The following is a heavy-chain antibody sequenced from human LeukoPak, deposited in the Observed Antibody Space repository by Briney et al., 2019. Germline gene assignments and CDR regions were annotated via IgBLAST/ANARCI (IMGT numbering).Heavy chain of an antibody. J-gene: IGHJ4*02. Sequence: GASVKVSCKASGYTFTSYGISWVRQAPGQGLEWMGWISAYNGNTNYAQKLQGRVTMTTDTSTSTAYMELRSLRSDDTAVYYCARDPGRARWLRFNWSPFDYWGQGTLDTVSS. CDR3: ARDPGRARWLRFNWSPFDY. D-gene: IGHD5-12*01. V-gene: IGHV1-18*01. CDR2: ISAYNGNT. CDR1: GYTFTSYG.